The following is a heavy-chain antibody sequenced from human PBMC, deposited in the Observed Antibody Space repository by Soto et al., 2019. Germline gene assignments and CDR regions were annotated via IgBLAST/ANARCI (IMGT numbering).Heavy chain of an antibody. Sequence: ASVKVSCKASGYTSTSYAMHWVRQAPGQRLEWMGWINAGNGNTKYSQKIQGRVTITRDTSASTAYMELSSLRSEDTAFYYCARYSHYYGSGSYYNGPDYYYEMDVRGKGTMVTVSS. CDR1: GYTSTSYA. CDR2: INAGNGNT. V-gene: IGHV1-3*01. CDR3: ARYSHYYGSGSYYNGPDYYYEMDV. D-gene: IGHD3-10*01. J-gene: IGHJ6*04.